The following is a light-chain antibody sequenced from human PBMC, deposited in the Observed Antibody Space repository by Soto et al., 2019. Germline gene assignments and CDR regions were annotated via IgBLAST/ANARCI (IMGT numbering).Light chain of an antibody. J-gene: IGKJ5*01. CDR2: KAS. V-gene: IGKV1-5*03. CDR1: QSISTW. Sequence: DIQMTQSPSTLPASVEDRVTITCRANQSISTWLAWYQQKPGKAPNLLIYKASRLETGVPSRFSGSGSGTEFTLTISRLEPEDFAVYYCQQYSSSPSITFGQGTRLEIK. CDR3: QQYSSSPSIT.